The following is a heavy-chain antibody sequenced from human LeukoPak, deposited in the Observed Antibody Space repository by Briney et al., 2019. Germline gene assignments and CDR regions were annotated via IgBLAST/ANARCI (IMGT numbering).Heavy chain of an antibody. Sequence: PGRSLRLSCAASGFTFDDYAMHWVRQAPGKGLEWVSGISWNSGSIGYADSVKGRFTISRDNAKNSLYLQMSSLRAEDTALYYCAKEPKSDYGDYPDWGQGTLVTVSS. CDR1: GFTFDDYA. CDR3: AKEPKSDYGDYPD. CDR2: ISWNSGSI. J-gene: IGHJ4*02. V-gene: IGHV3-9*01. D-gene: IGHD4-17*01.